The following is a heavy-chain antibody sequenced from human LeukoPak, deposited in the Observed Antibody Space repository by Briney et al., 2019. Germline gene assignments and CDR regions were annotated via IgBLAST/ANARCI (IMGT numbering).Heavy chain of an antibody. CDR1: GFTLTCYY. Sequence: ASVRVSSTTSGFTLTCYYVQWVRQAPGQGPEWVGWMYFNSGATRFAPKFQGRVTMTRDTSISTAYMEFSSLRSDDTAMYYCAREGSSGQDWYAFDIWGQGTMLTVSS. J-gene: IGHJ3*02. V-gene: IGHV1-2*02. D-gene: IGHD5-12*01. CDR3: AREGSSGQDWYAFDI. CDR2: MYFNSGAT.